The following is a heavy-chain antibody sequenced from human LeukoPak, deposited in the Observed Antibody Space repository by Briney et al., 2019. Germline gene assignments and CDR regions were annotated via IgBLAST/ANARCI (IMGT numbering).Heavy chain of an antibody. D-gene: IGHD2-15*01. CDR2: ISSSSSYI. CDR3: ARQNRYCSGGSCYVALDI. V-gene: IGHV3-21*01. J-gene: IGHJ3*02. CDR1: GFTYSSYS. Sequence: GGSLRLSCAASGFTYSSYSMNWVRQAPGKGLEWVSSISSSSSYIYYADSVKGRFTISRDNAKNSLYLQMNSLRAEDTAVYYCARQNRYCSGGSCYVALDIWGQGTMVTVSS.